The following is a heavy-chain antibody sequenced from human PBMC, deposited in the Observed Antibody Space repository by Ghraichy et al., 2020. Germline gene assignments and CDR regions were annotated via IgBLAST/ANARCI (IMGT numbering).Heavy chain of an antibody. CDR2: IYSGGST. J-gene: IGHJ4*02. CDR1: GFTVSSNY. V-gene: IGHV3-53*01. CDR3: AKVGSSWYGNYFDY. Sequence: GGSLRLSCAASGFTVSSNYMSWVRQAPGKGLEWVSVIYSGGSTYYADSVKGRFTISRDNSKNTLYLQMNSLRAEDTAVYYCAKVGSSWYGNYFDYWGQGTLVTVSS. D-gene: IGHD6-13*01.